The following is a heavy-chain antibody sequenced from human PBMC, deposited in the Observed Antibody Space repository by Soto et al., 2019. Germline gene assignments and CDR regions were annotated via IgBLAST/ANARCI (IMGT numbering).Heavy chain of an antibody. CDR2: ISHSGRT. CDR3: ARDFHMNGYDLGWLAP. J-gene: IGHJ5*02. V-gene: IGHV4-61*01. Sequence: SETLPLTCTGAGDSVGSASYYWSWIRQSPWKGLEWIGYISHSGRTTYNPSLTTRVTISLDMPRNQYSLKLTSVNAADTAIYYCARDFHMNGYDLGWLAPWGQGILVTVSS. CDR1: GDSVGSASYY. D-gene: IGHD5-12*01.